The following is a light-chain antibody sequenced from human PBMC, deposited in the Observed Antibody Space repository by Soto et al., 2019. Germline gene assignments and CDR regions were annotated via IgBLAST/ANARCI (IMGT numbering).Light chain of an antibody. J-gene: IGLJ1*01. V-gene: IGLV2-14*01. Sequence: QSVLTQPASVSGSPGQSITISCTGTSSDVGGYNYVSWYQQHPGKAPKLMIYEVSHRPSGVSNRFSGSKSGNTASLTISGLQAEDEADYYCSSYTSSSTSYVFGTGTKLTVL. CDR1: SSDVGGYNY. CDR3: SSYTSSSTSYV. CDR2: EVS.